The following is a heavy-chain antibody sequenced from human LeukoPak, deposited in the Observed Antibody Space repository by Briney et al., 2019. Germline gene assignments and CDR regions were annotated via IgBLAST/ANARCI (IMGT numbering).Heavy chain of an antibody. V-gene: IGHV4-4*07. CDR3: AGRDYGDHYYYYYYMDV. Sequence: SETLSLTCTVSGGSISSYYWSWIRQPAGKGLEWIGRIYTSGSTNYNPSLKSRVTMSVDTSKNQFSLKLSSVTAADTAVYYCAGRDYGDHYYYYYYMDVWGKGTTVTISS. D-gene: IGHD4-17*01. CDR2: IYTSGST. J-gene: IGHJ6*03. CDR1: GGSISSYY.